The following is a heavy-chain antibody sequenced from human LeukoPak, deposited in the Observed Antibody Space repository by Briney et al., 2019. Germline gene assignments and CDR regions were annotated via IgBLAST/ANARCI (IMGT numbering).Heavy chain of an antibody. D-gene: IGHD3-22*01. V-gene: IGHV4-30-4*01. CDR2: IYYSGST. CDR1: GGSISSGDYY. J-gene: IGHJ4*02. Sequence: PSETLSLTCTVSGGSISSGDYYWSWIRQPPGKGLEWIEYIYYSGSTYYNPSLKSRVTISVDTSKNQFSLKLSSVTAADTAVYYCARTGAYYYDSSGPFDYWGQGTLVTVSS. CDR3: ARTGAYYYDSSGPFDY.